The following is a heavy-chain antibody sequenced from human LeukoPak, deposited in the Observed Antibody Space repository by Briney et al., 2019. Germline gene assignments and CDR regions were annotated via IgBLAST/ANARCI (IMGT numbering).Heavy chain of an antibody. J-gene: IGHJ4*02. CDR2: LWSDGIKT. CDR1: GFTFTNYP. CDR3: ARGGGNGYYGSGSYPDY. V-gene: IGHV3-33*01. Sequence: GGSLRLSCAASGFTFTNYPMHWVRQAPGKGLEWVAVLWSDGIKTDYADSVKGRFTISRDNAKNSLYLQMNSLRAEDTAVYYCARGGGNGYYGSGSYPDYWGQGTLVTVSS. D-gene: IGHD3-10*01.